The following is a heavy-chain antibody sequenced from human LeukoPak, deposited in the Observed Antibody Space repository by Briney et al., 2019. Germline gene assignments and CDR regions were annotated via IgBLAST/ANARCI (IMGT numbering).Heavy chain of an antibody. J-gene: IGHJ4*02. D-gene: IGHD1-26*01. CDR2: INHSGST. CDR1: GGSFSGYY. Sequence: SETLSLTCAVYGGSFSGYYWSWIRQPPGKELEWIGEINHSGSTNYNPSLKSRVTISVDTSKNQFSLKLSSVTAADTAVYYCASRNGATYYFDYWGQGTLVTVSS. CDR3: ASRNGATYYFDY. V-gene: IGHV4-34*01.